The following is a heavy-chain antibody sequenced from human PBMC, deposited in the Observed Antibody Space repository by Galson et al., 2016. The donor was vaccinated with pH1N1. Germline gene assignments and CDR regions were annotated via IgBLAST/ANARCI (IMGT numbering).Heavy chain of an antibody. CDR1: GFAFDDFA. V-gene: IGHV3-9*01. CDR2: ISWNSNSI. D-gene: IGHD3-10*01. J-gene: IGHJ4*02. CDR3: AKGAGRYYFGSGSFNY. Sequence: SLRLSCAASGFAFDDFAMHWVRHVPRKGLEWVSGISWNSNSIGYADSVKGRFTISRDSAKKSLFLQMNSLRVEDTALYYCAKGAGRYYFGSGSFNYWGQGTQVTVSS.